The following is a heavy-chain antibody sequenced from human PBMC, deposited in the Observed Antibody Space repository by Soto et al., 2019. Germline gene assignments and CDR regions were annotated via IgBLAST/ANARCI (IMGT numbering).Heavy chain of an antibody. Sequence: SVKVSCKASGGTFSSYAISWVRQAPGQGLEWMGGIIPIFGTANYAQKFQGRVTITADESTSTAYMELSSLRSEDTAVYYCARDQDNQYYYYYGMDVWGQGTTVTVSS. CDR1: GGTFSSYA. CDR2: IIPIFGTA. V-gene: IGHV1-69*13. D-gene: IGHD1-1*01. J-gene: IGHJ6*02. CDR3: ARDQDNQYYYYYGMDV.